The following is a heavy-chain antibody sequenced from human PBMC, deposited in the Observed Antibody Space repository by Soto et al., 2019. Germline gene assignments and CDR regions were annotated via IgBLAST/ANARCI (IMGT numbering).Heavy chain of an antibody. CDR1: GGTFSSYT. Sequence: SVKVSCKASGGTFSSYTISWVRQAPGQGLEWMGRIIPILGIANYAQKFQGRVTITADKSTSTAYMELSSLRSEDTAVYYCARELRYFDWSPIDYWGQGTLVTVSS. CDR3: ARELRYFDWSPIDY. J-gene: IGHJ4*02. V-gene: IGHV1-69*04. CDR2: IIPILGIA. D-gene: IGHD3-9*01.